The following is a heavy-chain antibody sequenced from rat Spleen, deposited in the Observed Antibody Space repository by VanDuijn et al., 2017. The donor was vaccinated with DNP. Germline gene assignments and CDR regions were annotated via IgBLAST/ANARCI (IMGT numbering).Heavy chain of an antibody. J-gene: IGHJ2*01. CDR2: INKDSSRI. CDR3: TRGPNYGGDSDYFDY. CDR1: GFIFFDYW. D-gene: IGHD1-11*01. Sequence: EVQLVESGGGLVQPGRSLKLSCAASGFIFFDYWMGWVRPAPGKGLEWVGEINKDSSRINYNTSLRDKFTISRDNVQNTLYLQTSTLGSEDTAIYFCTRGPNYGGDSDYFDYWGQGVMVTVSS. V-gene: IGHV4-2*01.